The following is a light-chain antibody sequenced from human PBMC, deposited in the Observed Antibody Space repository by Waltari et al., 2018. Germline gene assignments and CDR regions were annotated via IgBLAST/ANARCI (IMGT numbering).Light chain of an antibody. Sequence: QSVLTQPPSVSAVPGQMGSISCSGSSSNIGINSASWYQKLPETAPKLLIYENFQRPSGIPHRFYGSKSGTSATLDITGLQTGDEGDYYCATWDSSLSAGVFGTGTKVTVL. CDR2: ENF. CDR1: SSNIGINS. J-gene: IGLJ1*01. CDR3: ATWDSSLSAGV. V-gene: IGLV1-51*01.